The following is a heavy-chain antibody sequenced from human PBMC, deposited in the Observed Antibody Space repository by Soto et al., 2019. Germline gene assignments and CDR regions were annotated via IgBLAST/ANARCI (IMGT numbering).Heavy chain of an antibody. CDR1: GFTFSSYA. Sequence: PGGSLRLSCAASGFTFSSYAMSWVRQAPGKGLEWVSAISGSGGSTYYADSVKGRFTISRDNSKNTLYLQMNSLRAEDTAVYYCEKLLLAVGPSYYFDYWGQGTLVTVSS. D-gene: IGHD6-19*01. V-gene: IGHV3-23*01. J-gene: IGHJ4*02. CDR3: EKLLLAVGPSYYFDY. CDR2: ISGSGGST.